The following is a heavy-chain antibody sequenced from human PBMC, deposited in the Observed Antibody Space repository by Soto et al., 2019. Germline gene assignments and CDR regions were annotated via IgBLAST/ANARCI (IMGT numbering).Heavy chain of an antibody. CDR1: GFTFSTYD. Sequence: GGSLRLSCAASGFTFSTYDMHWVRQAPGKGLEWVAVISYDGTSKYYADSVKGRFTISRDNSKNTLYLQMNSLRAEDTTVYYCAKDQVPVSSPPGYHFHVLDDWGQGTMVTVFS. J-gene: IGHJ6*02. D-gene: IGHD5-12*01. CDR2: ISYDGTSK. V-gene: IGHV3-30*18. CDR3: AKDQVPVSSPPGYHFHVLDD.